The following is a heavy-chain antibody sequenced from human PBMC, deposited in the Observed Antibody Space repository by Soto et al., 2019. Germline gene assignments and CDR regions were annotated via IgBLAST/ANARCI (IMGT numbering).Heavy chain of an antibody. CDR2: ISSSSSTI. CDR1: GFTFSSYS. D-gene: IGHD2-8*01. Sequence: GGSLRLSCAASGFTFSSYSMNWVRQAPGKGLEWVSYISSSSSTIYYADSVKGRFTISRDNAKNSLYLQMNSLRDEDTAVYYCARDACTNGVCNITGADYWGQGTLVTVSS. J-gene: IGHJ4*02. CDR3: ARDACTNGVCNITGADY. V-gene: IGHV3-48*02.